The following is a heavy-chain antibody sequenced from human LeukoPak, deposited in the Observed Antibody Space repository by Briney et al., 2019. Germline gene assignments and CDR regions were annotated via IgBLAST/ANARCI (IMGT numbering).Heavy chain of an antibody. Sequence: GESLKISCKGSGYSFTSYWIGWVRQMPGKGLEWMGIIYPGDCDTRYSPSFQGQVTISADKSISTAYLQWSSLKASDTAMYYCARRITMVRGTHNWFDPWGQGTLVTVSS. J-gene: IGHJ5*02. D-gene: IGHD3-10*01. CDR3: ARRITMVRGTHNWFDP. CDR1: GYSFTSYW. CDR2: IYPGDCDT. V-gene: IGHV5-51*01.